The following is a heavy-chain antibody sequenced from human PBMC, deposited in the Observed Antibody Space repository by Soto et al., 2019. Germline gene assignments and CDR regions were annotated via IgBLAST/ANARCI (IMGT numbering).Heavy chain of an antibody. CDR2: ISYDGSNK. J-gene: IGHJ6*02. Sequence: GGSLRLSCAASGFTFSSYAMHWVRQAPGKGLEWVAVISYDGSNKYYADSVKGRFTISRDNSKNTLYLQMNSLRAEGTAVYYCARTRRVGATPYGMDVWGQGTTVTVSS. CDR3: ARTRRVGATPYGMDV. CDR1: GFTFSSYA. D-gene: IGHD1-26*01. V-gene: IGHV3-30-3*01.